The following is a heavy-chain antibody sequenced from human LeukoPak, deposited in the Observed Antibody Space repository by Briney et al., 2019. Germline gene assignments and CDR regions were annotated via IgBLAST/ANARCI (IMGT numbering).Heavy chain of an antibody. J-gene: IGHJ4*02. CDR1: GGSFSGYY. V-gene: IGHV4-34*01. Sequence: SETLSLTCAVYGGSFSGYYWSWIRQPPGKGLEWIGEINHSGSTNHNPSLKSRVTISVDTSKNQFSLKLSSVTAADTAVYYCARIFPGGYSYGPLGFDYWGQGTLVTVSS. CDR2: INHSGST. CDR3: ARIFPGGYSYGPLGFDY. D-gene: IGHD5-18*01.